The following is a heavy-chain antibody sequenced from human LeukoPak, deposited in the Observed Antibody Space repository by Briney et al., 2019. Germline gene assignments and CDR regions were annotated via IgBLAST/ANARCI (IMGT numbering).Heavy chain of an antibody. J-gene: IGHJ4*02. CDR1: GLTFSSYA. Sequence: GGSLRLSCAASGLTFSSYAMSWIRQAPGKGLEWVSAIVGSGGSTYYADSVKGRFTISRDNSKNTLYLQMNSLRAEDTAVYYCAKPKSGSYPGYYFDYWGQRTLVTVSS. V-gene: IGHV3-23*01. CDR3: AKPKSGSYPGYYFDY. D-gene: IGHD1-26*01. CDR2: IVGSGGST.